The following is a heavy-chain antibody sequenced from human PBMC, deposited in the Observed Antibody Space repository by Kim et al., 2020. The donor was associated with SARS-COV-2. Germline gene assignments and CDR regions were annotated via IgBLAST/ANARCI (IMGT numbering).Heavy chain of an antibody. V-gene: IGHV1-2*02. D-gene: IGHD2-21*01. J-gene: IGHJ6*02. CDR1: GYTFTDYS. CDR3: ARGDTVVASRYYYAMDV. CDR2: ISTDGGAT. Sequence: ASVKVSCKASGYTFTDYSIHWLRQAPGRGLEWMAWISTDGGATNNAQKFQDRITLTRDTSINTTYMELRSLRSDDTAAYFCARGDTVVASRYYYAMDVWGQGTTVTVSS.